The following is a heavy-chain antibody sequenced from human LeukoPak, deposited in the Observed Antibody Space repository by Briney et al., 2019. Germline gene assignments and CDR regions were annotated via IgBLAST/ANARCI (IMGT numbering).Heavy chain of an antibody. J-gene: IGHJ4*02. CDR3: ARDLIAAHVSNGGFDY. CDR2: INPSGGST. Sequence: PGGSLRLSCAASGYTFTSYYMHWVRQAPGQGLEWMGIINPSGGSTSYAQKFQGRVTMTRDTSTSTVYMELSSLRSEDTAVYYCARDLIAAHVSNGGFDYWGQGTLVTVSS. V-gene: IGHV1-46*01. D-gene: IGHD6-13*01. CDR1: GYTFTSYY.